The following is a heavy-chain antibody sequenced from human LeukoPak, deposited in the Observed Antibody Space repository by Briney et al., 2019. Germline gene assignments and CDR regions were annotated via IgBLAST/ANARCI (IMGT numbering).Heavy chain of an antibody. CDR2: IIPLFGTS. D-gene: IGHD2-2*01. Sequence: SVKVSCKASGGTFSNNGITWVRQAPGHGLEWMGGIIPLFGTSKYAQKFQGRVTITTDESTSTVNMELSSLRFEDTAVYYCARANPGGYCSSASCYDGDYYFYSMDVWGKGTTVTVSS. CDR3: ARANPGGYCSSASCYDGDYYFYSMDV. J-gene: IGHJ6*03. CDR1: GGTFSNNG. V-gene: IGHV1-69*05.